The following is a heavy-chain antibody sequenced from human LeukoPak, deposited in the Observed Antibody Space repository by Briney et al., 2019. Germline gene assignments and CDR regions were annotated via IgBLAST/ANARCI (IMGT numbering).Heavy chain of an antibody. V-gene: IGHV1-46*01. CDR1: GGTFSSYA. CDR2: INPSDDST. D-gene: IGHD3-22*01. J-gene: IGHJ4*02. Sequence: WASVKVSCKASGGTFSSYAISWVRQAPGQGLEWMGIINPSDDSTRYAQKFQGRVTMTKDTSTNTVYMHLSSLSSDDTAVYYCARAYYESSAYRHAVYFDYWGQGTLVTVSS. CDR3: ARAYYESSAYRHAVYFDY.